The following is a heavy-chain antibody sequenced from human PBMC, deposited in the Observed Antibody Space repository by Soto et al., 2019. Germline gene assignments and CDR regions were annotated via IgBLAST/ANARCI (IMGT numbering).Heavy chain of an antibody. Sequence: SETLSLTCAVYGGSFSGYYWSWIRQPPGKGLEWIGEINHSGSTNYNPSLKSRVTISLDKSKSQFSLRLISVTAADTAGYYCTREQSDDNYFDPWGQGTLVTVSS. CDR1: GGSFSGYY. J-gene: IGHJ5*02. D-gene: IGHD6-19*01. V-gene: IGHV4-34*01. CDR3: TREQSDDNYFDP. CDR2: INHSGST.